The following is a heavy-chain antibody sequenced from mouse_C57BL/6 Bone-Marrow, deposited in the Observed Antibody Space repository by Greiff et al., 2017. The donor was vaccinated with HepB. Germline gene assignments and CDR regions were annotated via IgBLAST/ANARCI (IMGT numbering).Heavy chain of an antibody. D-gene: IGHD3-1*01. Sequence: QVQLQQPGAELVKPGASVKVSCKASGYTFTSYWMHWVKQRPGQGLEWIGRIHPSDSDTNYNQKFKGKATLTVDKSSSTAYMQLRSLTSEDSAVYYCASSGVYWYFDVWGTGTTVTVSS. J-gene: IGHJ1*03. CDR2: IHPSDSDT. CDR3: ASSGVYWYFDV. V-gene: IGHV1-74*01. CDR1: GYTFTSYW.